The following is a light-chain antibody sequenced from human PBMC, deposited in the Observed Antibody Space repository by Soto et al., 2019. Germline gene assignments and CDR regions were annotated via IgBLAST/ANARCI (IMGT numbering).Light chain of an antibody. CDR2: EVS. CDR3: NSHTSGDFRV. J-gene: IGLJ1*01. V-gene: IGLV2-14*01. Sequence: QSALTQPASVSGSPGQSITISCTGTSSDVGRYNHVSWYQHHPGKAPKLLISEVSKRPSGVSNRFSGSKSDYMASLTISGLQAEDEADYYCNSHTSGDFRVFGTGTKVTVL. CDR1: SSDVGRYNH.